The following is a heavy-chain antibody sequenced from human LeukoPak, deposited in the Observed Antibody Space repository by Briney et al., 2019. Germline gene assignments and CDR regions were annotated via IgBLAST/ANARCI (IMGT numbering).Heavy chain of an antibody. Sequence: SETLSLTCAVYGGSFSGYYWSWIRQPPGKGLEWIGEINHSGSTNYNPSLKSRVTISVDTSKNQFSLKLSSVTAADTAVYYCAKTGAKVRSWFDPWGQGTLVTVSS. CDR1: GGSFSGYY. CDR3: AKTGAKVRSWFDP. V-gene: IGHV4-34*01. J-gene: IGHJ5*02. CDR2: INHSGST. D-gene: IGHD3-10*01.